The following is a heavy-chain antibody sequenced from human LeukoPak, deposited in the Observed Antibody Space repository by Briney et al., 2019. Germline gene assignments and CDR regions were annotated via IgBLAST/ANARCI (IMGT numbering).Heavy chain of an antibody. V-gene: IGHV3-23*01. CDR3: AKDWLYSSGWYEGGAFDY. CDR2: ISGSGGST. Sequence: PGGSLGFSGAASGFTFSSYAMSWVRQAPGKGLDGVPAISGSGGSTYYADSVKGRFTISRDNSKNTLYLQMNSLRAEDTAVYYCAKDWLYSSGWYEGGAFDYWGQGTLVTVSS. CDR1: GFTFSSYA. D-gene: IGHD6-19*01. J-gene: IGHJ4*02.